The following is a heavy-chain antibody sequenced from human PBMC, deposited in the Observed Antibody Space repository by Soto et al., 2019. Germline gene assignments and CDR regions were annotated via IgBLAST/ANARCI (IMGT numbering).Heavy chain of an antibody. CDR2: IIPIFGTA. CDR1: GGTSSSYA. D-gene: IGHD3-22*01. Sequence: SVTVSCTASGGTSSSYAISWVRQAPGQGLEWMGGIIPIFGTANYAQKFQGRVTITADESTSTAYMELSSLRSEDTAVYYCARASYYYDSSGPRFDAFDIWGQGTMVTVSS. CDR3: ARASYYYDSSGPRFDAFDI. V-gene: IGHV1-69*13. J-gene: IGHJ3*02.